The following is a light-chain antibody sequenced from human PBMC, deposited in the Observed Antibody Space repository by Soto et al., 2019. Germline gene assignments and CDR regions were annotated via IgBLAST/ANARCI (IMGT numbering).Light chain of an antibody. J-gene: IGLJ1*01. Sequence: QSARTQPASVSGSPGQSITISCNGTSSDVGGYNLVSWYQQYPDKAPKLMIFDVNTRPSGVSNRFSGSKSGNTASLTISGLQAEDEADYYCSSYKSSSTLPYVFGTGTKLTVL. CDR2: DVN. V-gene: IGLV2-14*01. CDR3: SSYKSSSTLPYV. CDR1: SSDVGGYNL.